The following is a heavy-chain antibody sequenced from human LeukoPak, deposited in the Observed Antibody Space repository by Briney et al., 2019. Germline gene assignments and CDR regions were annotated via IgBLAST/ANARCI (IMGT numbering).Heavy chain of an antibody. Sequence: PSETLSLTCTVSGGSISKSTYYWGWIRQPPGKGLEWIGSIYHSGSTYYNPSLKSRVTISVDTSKNQFSLKLSSVTAADTAVYYCASPDYYGSGSYYDAFDIWGQGTMVTVSS. CDR3: ASPDYYGSGSYYDAFDI. CDR2: IYHSGST. J-gene: IGHJ3*02. V-gene: IGHV4-39*07. CDR1: GGSISKSTYY. D-gene: IGHD3-10*01.